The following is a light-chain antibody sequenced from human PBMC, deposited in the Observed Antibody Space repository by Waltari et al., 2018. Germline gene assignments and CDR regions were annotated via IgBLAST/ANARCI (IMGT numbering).Light chain of an antibody. J-gene: IGLJ3*02. CDR2: PVD. Sequence: QSALTQPASVSGSPGQSITISCSGSSGDVGMFNLVSWYQQHPGKPPQLIIYPVDDRPSGVASPFSASKSGQTASLTISGLQPEDEADYYCCSSAGNKWLFGGGTKVTVL. CDR1: SGDVGMFNL. CDR3: CSSAGNKWL. V-gene: IGLV2-23*02.